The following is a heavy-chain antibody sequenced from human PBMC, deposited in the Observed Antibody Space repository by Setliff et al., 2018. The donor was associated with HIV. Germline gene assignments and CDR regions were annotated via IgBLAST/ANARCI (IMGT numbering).Heavy chain of an antibody. CDR3: ARDRPSRRYCRGFGCYQNWFDL. V-gene: IGHV4-34*01. Sequence: PSETLSLTCAVSGASLSGYYWSWIRQAPGKGPTWIAEINNRGSANYNPSLRSRVTKSVDSSKNKMSLKLNSVTAAYTALYYCARDRPSRRYCRGFGCYQNWFDLWVPGIAVTVSS. CDR1: GASLSGYY. CDR2: INNRGSA. D-gene: IGHD2-15*01. J-gene: IGHJ5*02.